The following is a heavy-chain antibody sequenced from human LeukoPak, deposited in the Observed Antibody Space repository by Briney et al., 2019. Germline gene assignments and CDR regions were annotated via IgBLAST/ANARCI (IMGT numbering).Heavy chain of an antibody. CDR3: AKDLSCSSTSCPGAFDI. D-gene: IGHD2-2*01. CDR2: ISGSGGST. V-gene: IGHV3-23*01. Sequence: GGSLRLSCAASGFTFSSYAMSWVRQAPGKGLEWVSAISGSGGSTYYADSVKGRFSISRDNSKNTLYLQMNSLRAEDTAVYYCAKDLSCSSTSCPGAFDIWGQGTMVTVSS. J-gene: IGHJ3*02. CDR1: GFTFSSYA.